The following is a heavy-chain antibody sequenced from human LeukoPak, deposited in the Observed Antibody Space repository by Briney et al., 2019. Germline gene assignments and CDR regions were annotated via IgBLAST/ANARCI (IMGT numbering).Heavy chain of an antibody. CDR1: GFTFSSYS. J-gene: IGHJ4*02. CDR3: ARDHIVVVPAAPDY. Sequence: AGGSLRLSCAASGFTFSSYSMNWVRQAPGKVLEWVSYISSSSSTIYYADSVKGRFTISRDNAKNSLYLQMNSLRAEDTAVYYCARDHIVVVPAAPDYWGQGTLVTVSS. CDR2: ISSSSSTI. D-gene: IGHD2-2*01. V-gene: IGHV3-48*04.